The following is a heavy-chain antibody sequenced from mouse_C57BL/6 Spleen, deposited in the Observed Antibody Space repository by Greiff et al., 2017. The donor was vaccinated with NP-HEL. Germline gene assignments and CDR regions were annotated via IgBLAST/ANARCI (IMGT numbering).Heavy chain of an antibody. CDR1: GYTFTSYW. Sequence: QVQLQQPGAELVKPGASVKLSCKASGYTFTSYWMHWVKQRPGQGLEWIGMIHPNSGSTNYNEKFKSKATLTVDKSSSTAYMQLSSLTSEDSAVYYCAREDYGSSSAWLAYWGQGTLVTVSA. D-gene: IGHD1-1*01. CDR2: IHPNSGST. CDR3: AREDYGSSSAWLAY. V-gene: IGHV1-64*01. J-gene: IGHJ3*01.